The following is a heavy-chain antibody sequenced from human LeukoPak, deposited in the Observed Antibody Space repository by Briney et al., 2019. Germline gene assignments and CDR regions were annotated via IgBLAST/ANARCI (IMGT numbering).Heavy chain of an antibody. CDR2: IYPGDSDT. CDR1: GYSFTSYW. Sequence: GESLKISCKGSGYSFTSYWIGWVRQMPGKGLEWMGIIYPGDSDTRYSPSFQGQVTITADKSISTAYLQWSSLKASDTAMYYCARVVAAARHGSAYNWFDPWGQGTLVTVSS. D-gene: IGHD6-13*01. CDR3: ARVVAAARHGSAYNWFDP. V-gene: IGHV5-51*01. J-gene: IGHJ5*02.